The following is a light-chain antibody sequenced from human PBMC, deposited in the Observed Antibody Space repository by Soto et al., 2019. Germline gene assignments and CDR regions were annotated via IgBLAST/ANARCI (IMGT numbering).Light chain of an antibody. Sequence: QSVLTQPPSASGTPGQRVTISCSGSSSNIGSNTVNWYQQLPGTAPKLLIYSNNQRPSGVPDRFSGSKSGTSASLAISGLQSEDEDDYYCAAWDDSLNGGVFGGGTKVTGL. CDR1: SSNIGSNT. J-gene: IGLJ2*01. CDR2: SNN. V-gene: IGLV1-44*01. CDR3: AAWDDSLNGGV.